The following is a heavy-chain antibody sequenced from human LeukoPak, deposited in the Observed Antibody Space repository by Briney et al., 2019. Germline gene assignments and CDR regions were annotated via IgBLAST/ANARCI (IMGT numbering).Heavy chain of an antibody. CDR1: GYTFTSYG. Sequence: ASVKVSCKASGYTFTSYGISCVPQAPRQGREGRGWISAYNENTKYTQKLQGRVTMTTDTYTSTGYLELRSLSSDYTAVYLCARVPVWSGPDYWGQGTLVTVSS. J-gene: IGHJ4*02. CDR3: ARVPVWSGPDY. CDR2: ISAYNENT. D-gene: IGHD3-3*01. V-gene: IGHV1-18*01.